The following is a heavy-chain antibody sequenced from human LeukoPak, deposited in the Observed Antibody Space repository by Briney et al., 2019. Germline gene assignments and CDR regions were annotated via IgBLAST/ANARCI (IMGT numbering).Heavy chain of an antibody. D-gene: IGHD2-2*01. CDR3: ASRSFPAGMDY. J-gene: IGHJ4*02. CDR1: GGSFSGYY. V-gene: IGHV4-34*01. CDR2: INHSGST. Sequence: SETLSLTCAVYGGSFSGYYWSWIRQPPGKGLEWIGEINHSGSTNYNPSLKSRATISVDTSKNQFSLKLSSVTAADTAVYYCASRSFPAGMDYWGQGTLVTVSS.